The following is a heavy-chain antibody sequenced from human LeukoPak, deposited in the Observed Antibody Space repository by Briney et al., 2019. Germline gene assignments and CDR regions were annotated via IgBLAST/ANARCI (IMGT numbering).Heavy chain of an antibody. D-gene: IGHD3-22*01. Sequence: GSLRLSCAASGFTFSSYAMSWVRQAPGKGLEWVSAISGSGGSTYYADSVKGRFTISRDNSKNTLYLQMNSLRAEDTAVYYCAKDLGYYYDSSGYYWDYWGQGTLVTVSS. CDR3: AKDLGYYYDSSGYYWDY. CDR2: ISGSGGST. J-gene: IGHJ4*02. CDR1: GFTFSSYA. V-gene: IGHV3-23*01.